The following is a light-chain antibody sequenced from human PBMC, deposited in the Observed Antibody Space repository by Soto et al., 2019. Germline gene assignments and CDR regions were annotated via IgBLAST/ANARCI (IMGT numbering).Light chain of an antibody. J-gene: IGLJ3*02. V-gene: IGLV1-44*01. CDR3: RAWDDTLNGWV. Sequence: QSVLTQPPSAFGTPGQTVTISCSGGTSKIGSNTINWYQHLPGMAPKLLIYSNNQRPSGVPDRFSGSKSGTSASLAISRLQSEDEADFYCRAWDDTLNGWVFGGGTKVTVL. CDR2: SNN. CDR1: TSKIGSNT.